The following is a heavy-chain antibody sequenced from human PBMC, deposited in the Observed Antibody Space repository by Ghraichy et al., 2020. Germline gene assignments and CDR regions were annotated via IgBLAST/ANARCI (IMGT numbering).Heavy chain of an antibody. CDR1: GFSLSTSGVG. CDR2: IYWDDDK. V-gene: IGHV2-5*02. CDR3: AHRQIGLRQLVPALFDY. Sequence: SGPTLVKPTQTLTLTCTFSGFSLSTSGVGVGWIRQPPGKALEWLALIYWDDDKRYSPSLKSRLTITKDTSKNQVVLTMTNMDPVDTATYYCAHRQIGLRQLVPALFDYWGQGTLVTVSS. J-gene: IGHJ4*02. D-gene: IGHD6-13*01.